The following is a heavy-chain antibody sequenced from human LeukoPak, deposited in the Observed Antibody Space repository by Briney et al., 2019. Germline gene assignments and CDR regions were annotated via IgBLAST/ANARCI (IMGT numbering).Heavy chain of an antibody. CDR2: LYSDGNT. CDR1: GFTVITND. Sequence: GGSLRLSCAASGFTVITNDMPWVRHAPGKALEWVSVLYSDGNTKYADSVQGRFTISRDNSKNTLYLEMNSLSPDDTAVYYCARGVEPLAANTLAYWGQGTLVTVSS. J-gene: IGHJ4*02. CDR3: ARGVEPLAANTLAY. V-gene: IGHV3-53*01. D-gene: IGHD1-14*01.